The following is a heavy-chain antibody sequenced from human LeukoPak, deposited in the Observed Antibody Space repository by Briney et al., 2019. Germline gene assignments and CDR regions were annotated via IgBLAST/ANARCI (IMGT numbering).Heavy chain of an antibody. CDR3: ARETPYSNYYYYYYMDV. CDR2: IYTSGST. Sequence: SETLSLTCTVSGGSISSYYWSWIRQPAGKGLEWIGRIYTSGSTNYNPSLKSRVTISVDTSKNQFSLKLSCVTAADTAVYYCARETPYSNYYYYYYMDVWGKGTTVTVSS. D-gene: IGHD4-11*01. CDR1: GGSISSYY. V-gene: IGHV4-4*07. J-gene: IGHJ6*03.